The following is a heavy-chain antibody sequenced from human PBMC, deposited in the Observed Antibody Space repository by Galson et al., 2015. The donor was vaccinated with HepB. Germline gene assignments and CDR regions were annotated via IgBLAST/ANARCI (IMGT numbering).Heavy chain of an antibody. Sequence: SLRLSCAASGFSFSSHSMNWVRQAPGKGLEWVSYISAGSTTRYYAASVKGRFTISRDNARNSLSLHMSSLRDEDTAVYYCARNPASYDYYNMDVWGQGTTGTV. CDR2: ISAGSTTR. CDR3: ARNPASYDYYNMDV. J-gene: IGHJ6*02. CDR1: GFSFSSHS. V-gene: IGHV3-48*02. D-gene: IGHD6-25*01.